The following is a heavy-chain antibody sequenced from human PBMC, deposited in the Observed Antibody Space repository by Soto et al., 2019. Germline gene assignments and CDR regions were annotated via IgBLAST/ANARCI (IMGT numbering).Heavy chain of an antibody. CDR3: AKHQQNYDYIWGSYPPRQDDAFDI. V-gene: IGHV3-23*01. CDR2: ISGSGGST. J-gene: IGHJ3*02. CDR1: GFTFSSYA. Sequence: GGSLRLSCAASGFTFSSYAMSWVRQAPGKGLEWVSAISGSGGSTYYADSVKGRFTISRDNSKNTLYLQMNSLRAEDTAVYYCAKHQQNYDYIWGSYPPRQDDAFDIWGQGTMVTVSS. D-gene: IGHD3-16*02.